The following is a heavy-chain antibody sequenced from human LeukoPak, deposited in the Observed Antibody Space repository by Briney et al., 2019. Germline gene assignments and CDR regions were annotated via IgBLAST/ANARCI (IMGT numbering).Heavy chain of an antibody. V-gene: IGHV1-46*01. Sequence: ASVKVSCKASGYTFTSYYIHWVRQAPGQGPEWVGIINPSGGSTSYAQKFQGRVTMTRDTSTSTVYMELSSLRSEDTAVYYCARDRTISFGEYYYYYGMDVWGQGTTVTVSS. CDR1: GYTFTSYY. CDR3: ARDRTISFGEYYYYYGMDV. CDR2: INPSGGST. J-gene: IGHJ6*02. D-gene: IGHD3-10*01.